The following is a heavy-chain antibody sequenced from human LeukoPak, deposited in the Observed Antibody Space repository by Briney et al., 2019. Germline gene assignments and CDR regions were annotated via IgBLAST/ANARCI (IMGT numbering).Heavy chain of an antibody. CDR2: ISYDGSNK. CDR3: AKDKHSSSWY. J-gene: IGHJ4*02. D-gene: IGHD6-13*01. V-gene: IGHV3-30*18. CDR1: GFTFSSYG. Sequence: GGSLRLSCAASGFTFSSYGMHWVRQAPGKGLEWVAVISYDGSNKYYADSVKGRFTISRDNSKNTLYLQMNSLRAEDTAVYYRAKDKHSSSWYWGQGTLVTVSS.